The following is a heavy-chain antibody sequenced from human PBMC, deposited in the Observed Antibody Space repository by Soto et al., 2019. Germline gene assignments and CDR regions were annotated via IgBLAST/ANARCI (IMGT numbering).Heavy chain of an antibody. CDR3: AKDLYDILTGYSIYFDY. Sequence: EVQLVESGGGLVQPGRSLRLSCAASGFTFDDYAMHWVRQAPGKGLEWVSGISWNSGSIGYADSVKGRFTISRDNAKNSLYLQMNSLRAEDTALYYCAKDLYDILTGYSIYFDYWGQGTLVTVSS. J-gene: IGHJ4*02. CDR2: ISWNSGSI. CDR1: GFTFDDYA. D-gene: IGHD3-9*01. V-gene: IGHV3-9*01.